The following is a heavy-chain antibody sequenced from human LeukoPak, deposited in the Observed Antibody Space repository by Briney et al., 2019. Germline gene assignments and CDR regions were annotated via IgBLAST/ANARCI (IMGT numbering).Heavy chain of an antibody. D-gene: IGHD5-12*01. CDR3: ARDLGQCSGYYSPNFDY. CDR2: ISTSSSYL. CDR1: GFTFSSYS. V-gene: IGHV3-21*01. J-gene: IGHJ4*02. Sequence: GGSLRLSCAASGFTFSSYSMNWVRQAPGKGLEWVSSISTSSSYLYYADSVKGRSTISRDDAKNSLYLQMNSLRAEDTAVYYCARDLGQCSGYYSPNFDYWGQGTLVTVSS.